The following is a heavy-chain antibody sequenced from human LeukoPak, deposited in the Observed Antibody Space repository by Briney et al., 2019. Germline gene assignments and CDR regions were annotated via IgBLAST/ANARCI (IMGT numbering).Heavy chain of an antibody. CDR2: ISSSSSYI. V-gene: IGHV3-21*01. Sequence: GGSLRLSCAASGFTFSSYSMNWVRRAPGKGLEWVSSISSSSSYIYYADSVKGRFTISRDNAKNSLYLQMNSLRAEDTAVYYCARVAAAGIDPWGQGTLVTVSS. CDR1: GFTFSSYS. CDR3: ARVAAAGIDP. D-gene: IGHD6-13*01. J-gene: IGHJ5*02.